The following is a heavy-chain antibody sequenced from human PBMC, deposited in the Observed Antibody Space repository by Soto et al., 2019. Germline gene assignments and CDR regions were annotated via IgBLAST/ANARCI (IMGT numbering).Heavy chain of an antibody. CDR3: AKGQAGPTDFDY. CDR1: GFTFSTFA. CDR2: ISGSGGST. Sequence: GGSLRLSCAASGFTFSTFAMGWVRQAPGKGLEWVSGISGSGGSTYYADSVKGRFTISRDNSKNTLYLQMNSLRAEDTAVYYCAKGQAGPTDFDYWGQGTLVTVSS. V-gene: IGHV3-23*01. J-gene: IGHJ4*02. D-gene: IGHD6-19*01.